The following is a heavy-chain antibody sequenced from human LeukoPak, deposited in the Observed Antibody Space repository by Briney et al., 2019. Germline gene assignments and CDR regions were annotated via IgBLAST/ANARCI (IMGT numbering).Heavy chain of an antibody. Sequence: PSETLSLTCAVYGKSFSGYHWTWIRQSPGKELQWIGDINHTGDTNYTPSLKSRITISLDTSENHLSLRLNSVTAAATAVYYCASDRIEVDAFDIWGQGTMVTVSS. CDR1: GKSFSGYH. D-gene: IGHD2-15*01. J-gene: IGHJ3*02. CDR2: INHTGDT. V-gene: IGHV4-34*01. CDR3: ASDRIEVDAFDI.